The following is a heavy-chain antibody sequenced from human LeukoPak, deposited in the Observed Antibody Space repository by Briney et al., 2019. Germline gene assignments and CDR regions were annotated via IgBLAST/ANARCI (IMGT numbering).Heavy chain of an antibody. CDR2: IDTAGDT. CDR3: ARNFGSGSYRYYYYGMDV. CDR1: GFAFNKYD. Sequence: GGSLRLSCATSGFAFNKYDMHWVRQAPGKGLEWVSAIDTAGDTYYPGSVKGRFTISRENAKNSLYLQMNSLRAEDAAVYYCARNFGSGSYRYYYYGMDVWGQGTTVTVPS. D-gene: IGHD3-10*01. J-gene: IGHJ6*02. V-gene: IGHV3-13*01.